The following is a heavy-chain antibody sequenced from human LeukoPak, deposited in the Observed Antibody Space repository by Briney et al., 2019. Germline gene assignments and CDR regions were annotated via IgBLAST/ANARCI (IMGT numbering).Heavy chain of an antibody. V-gene: IGHV1-24*01. J-gene: IGHJ4*02. CDR1: GYTLTELS. CDR3: ATVAVRITMVRGVIWPFGY. CDR2: FDPEDGET. Sequence: ASVKVSCKVSGYTLTELSMHWVRQAPGKGLEWMGGFDPEDGETIYAQKFQGRVTTTEDTSTDTAYMELSSLRSEDTAVYYCATVAVRITMVRGVIWPFGYWGQGTLVTVSS. D-gene: IGHD3-10*01.